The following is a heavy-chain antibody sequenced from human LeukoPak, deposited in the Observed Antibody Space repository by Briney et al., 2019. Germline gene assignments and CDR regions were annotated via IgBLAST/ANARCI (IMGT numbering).Heavy chain of an antibody. CDR3: ARDERLQRGGIAAAGSFDY. Sequence: GASVKVSCKASGYTXTSYYMHWVRQAPGQGLEWMGIINPSGGSTSYAQKFQGRVTMTRDTSTSTVYMELSSLRSEDTAGYYCARDERLQRGGIAAAGSFDYWGQGTLVTVSS. D-gene: IGHD6-13*01. J-gene: IGHJ4*02. V-gene: IGHV1-46*01. CDR2: INPSGGST. CDR1: GYTXTSYY.